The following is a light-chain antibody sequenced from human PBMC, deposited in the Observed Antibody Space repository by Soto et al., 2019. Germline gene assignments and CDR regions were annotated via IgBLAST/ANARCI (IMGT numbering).Light chain of an antibody. J-gene: IGLJ3*02. CDR1: SSDIGAYEH. V-gene: IGLV2-18*01. Sequence: QSALTQPPSVSGSPGQSVTISCTVTSSDIGAYEHVSWYQLAPGTTPKLLISDVINRPSGVPDRFSGSKSGNTPSLTISGLQAEDEGDYYCGLFTSSATWVFGGGTKLTVL. CDR2: DVI. CDR3: GLFTSSATWV.